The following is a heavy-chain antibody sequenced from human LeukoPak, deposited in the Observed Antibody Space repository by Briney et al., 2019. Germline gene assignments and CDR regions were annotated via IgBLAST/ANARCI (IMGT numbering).Heavy chain of an antibody. J-gene: IGHJ4*02. D-gene: IGHD3-9*01. V-gene: IGHV3-48*01. CDR1: GFTFCSYS. CDR3: ASGREYYDILTGYFDY. Sequence: GGSLRLSCAASGFTFCSYSMNWVREDPGKGLEWDSYISSSSTIYYADSAKGRFTFSTDNAKNSMYLQMNRLRAEDTAVYYCASGREYYDILTGYFDYWGQGTLVTVSS. CDR2: ISSSSTI.